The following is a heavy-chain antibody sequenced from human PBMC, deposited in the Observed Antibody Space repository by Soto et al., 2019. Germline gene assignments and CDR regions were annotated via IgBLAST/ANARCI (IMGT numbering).Heavy chain of an antibody. J-gene: IGHJ6*02. CDR1: GGSISSGGYY. Sequence: SETLSLTCTVSGGSISSGGYYWSWIRQHPGKGLEWIGYIYYSGSTYYNPSLKSRVTISVDTSKNQFSLKLSSLRSEDTAVYYCATLSVGYCTNGVCPSVYDYYGMDVWGQGTTVTVSS. CDR3: ATLSVGYCTNGVCPSVYDYYGMDV. D-gene: IGHD2-8*01. V-gene: IGHV4-31*03. CDR2: IYYSGST.